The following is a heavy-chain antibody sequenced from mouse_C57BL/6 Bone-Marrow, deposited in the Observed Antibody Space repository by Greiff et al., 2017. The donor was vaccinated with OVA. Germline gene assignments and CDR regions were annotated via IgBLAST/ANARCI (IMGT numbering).Heavy chain of an antibody. CDR3: ARHVTTRMDY. CDR1: EYEFPSHD. CDR2: INSDGGST. V-gene: IGHV5-2*01. D-gene: IGHD2-12*01. Sequence: EVMLVESGGGLVQPGASLKLSCESNEYEFPSHDMSWVRKTPEKGLELVAAINSDGGSTYYPDTMERRFIISRDNTKKILYLQMSSLRSEDTALDYCARHVTTRMDYWGQGTSVTVSS. J-gene: IGHJ4*01.